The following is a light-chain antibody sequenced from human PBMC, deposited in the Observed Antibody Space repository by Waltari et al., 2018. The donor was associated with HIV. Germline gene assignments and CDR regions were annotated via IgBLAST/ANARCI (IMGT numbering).Light chain of an antibody. CDR2: EVS. CDR3: CSYASRTTLDV. V-gene: IGLV2-14*01. Sequence: QSALTQPASVSGSPVQPITISCTGTSSYVGGYTYVSVYQQHPGKAPKLLIYEVSNRTSGISNRFYGSKSGNTASMNISGLKAEDEADYYCCSYASRTTLDVFGGGTKLTVL. CDR1: SSYVGGYTY. J-gene: IGLJ2*01.